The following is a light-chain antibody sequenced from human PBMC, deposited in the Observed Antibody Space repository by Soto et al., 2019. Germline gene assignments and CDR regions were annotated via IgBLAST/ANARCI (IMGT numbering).Light chain of an antibody. Sequence: QSVLTQPPSASGTPGQRVTISCSGSSSNIGSNTVNWYQQFPETAPKLLMYSNDQRPSGVPDRFSGSKSGTSASLAISGLQSEDEADYYCAAWDDSPNALVFGGGTKLTVL. CDR2: SND. CDR1: SSNIGSNT. J-gene: IGLJ2*01. V-gene: IGLV1-44*01. CDR3: AAWDDSPNALV.